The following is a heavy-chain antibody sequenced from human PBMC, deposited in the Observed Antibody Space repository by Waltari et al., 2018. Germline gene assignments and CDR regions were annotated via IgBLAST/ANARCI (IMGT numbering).Heavy chain of an antibody. CDR2: IYSGGST. D-gene: IGHD2-21*01. Sequence: EVQLLGSGGGLVQPGGYLGLSCAAYGFTFSSSAMSWVRQAPGKGLEWVSVIYSGGSTSYADSVKGRFTVSNDYSKDTMYLQMDSLRADDTAVYYCAKDTDWYLDYWGQGTLVTVSS. J-gene: IGHJ4*02. V-gene: IGHV3-23*03. CDR3: AKDTDWYLDY. CDR1: GFTFSSSA.